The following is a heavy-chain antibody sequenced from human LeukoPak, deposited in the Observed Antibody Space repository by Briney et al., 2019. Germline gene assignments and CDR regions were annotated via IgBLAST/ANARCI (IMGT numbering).Heavy chain of an antibody. V-gene: IGHV4-59*01. Sequence: SETLSLTCTVSGGSISSYYWSWIRQPPGKGLEWIGYIYYRGSTNYNPSLKSRVTISVDTSKNQFSLKLSSVTAADTAVYYCARAKWIKYYDSSGYYRPVPPYYFDYWGQGTLVTVSS. CDR2: IYYRGST. D-gene: IGHD3-22*01. CDR3: ARAKWIKYYDSSGYYRPVPPYYFDY. CDR1: GGSISSYY. J-gene: IGHJ4*02.